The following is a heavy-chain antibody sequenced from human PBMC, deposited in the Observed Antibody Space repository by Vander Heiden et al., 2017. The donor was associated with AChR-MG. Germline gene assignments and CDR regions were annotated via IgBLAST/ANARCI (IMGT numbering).Heavy chain of an antibody. CDR1: GYTFTSYG. D-gene: IGHD2-15*01. V-gene: IGHV1-18*01. J-gene: IGHJ4*02. Sequence: QVQLVQSGGQVKKSGASVTVSCKASGYTFTSYGIGWVRQAPGQGLEYMGWISAYNGDTNYAQNFQGRVTMTTDTYTSTAYMELRSLRSDDTAVYYCARDGGAYHFDYWGQGTLVTVSS. CDR3: ARDGGAYHFDY. CDR2: ISAYNGDT.